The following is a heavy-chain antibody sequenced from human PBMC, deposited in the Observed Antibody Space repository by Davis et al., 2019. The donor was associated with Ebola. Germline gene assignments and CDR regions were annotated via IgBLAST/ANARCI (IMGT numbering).Heavy chain of an antibody. V-gene: IGHV1-18*01. Sequence: ASVKVSCKASGYTFTSYGISWVRQAPGQGLEWMGWITGYRGNTNYAQKYKGRVTLTTDTSTNTAYMELRSLASADTAVYFCARFLSSYGDYNRGMDVWGKGTTVIVSS. CDR2: ITGYRGNT. J-gene: IGHJ6*03. CDR1: GYTFTSYG. D-gene: IGHD4-17*01. CDR3: ARFLSSYGDYNRGMDV.